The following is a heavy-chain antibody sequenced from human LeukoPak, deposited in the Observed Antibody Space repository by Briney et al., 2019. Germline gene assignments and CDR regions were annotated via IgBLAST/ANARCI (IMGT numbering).Heavy chain of an antibody. CDR2: IDPSGGTA. CDR1: GYTFTSYH. Sequence: ASVKVSCKASGYTFTSYHMHWVRQAPGQGLEWMGIIDPSGGTANYAQKFQGRVTITADESTSTAYMELSSLRSEDTAVYYCATYGGGYYDSSGYYPEYFFDYWGQGTLVTVSS. J-gene: IGHJ4*02. V-gene: IGHV1-46*01. CDR3: ATYGGGYYDSSGYYPEYFFDY. D-gene: IGHD3-22*01.